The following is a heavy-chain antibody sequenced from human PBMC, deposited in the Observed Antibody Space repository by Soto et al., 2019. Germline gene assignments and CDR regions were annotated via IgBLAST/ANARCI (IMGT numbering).Heavy chain of an antibody. J-gene: IGHJ4*02. D-gene: IGHD2-15*01. CDR1: GYTFTRYN. CDR2: INPSGGTT. V-gene: IGHV1-46*01. Sequence: ASVKVSCKASGYTFTRYNVHWVRQAPGQGLEWMAIINPSGGTTYYVQKFEGRVTLTTDTSTSTVYMELSSLRSDDTAVYYCARVRGGGSEYFFDYWGQETLVTSPQ. CDR3: ARVRGGGSEYFFDY.